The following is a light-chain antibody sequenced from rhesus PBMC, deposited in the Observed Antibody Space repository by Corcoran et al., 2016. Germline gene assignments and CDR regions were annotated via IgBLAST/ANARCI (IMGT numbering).Light chain of an antibody. Sequence: DIQMTQSPSSLSASVGDRVTITCRASQGISNWLAWYQQKPGKATKLLIYSASNLETGVPSRFSGSESGTDFTRTISSLQPEDIATYYCQQHGNSPLPFGGGTKVELK. CDR3: QQHGNSPLP. V-gene: IGKV1-69*01. CDR2: SAS. CDR1: QGISNW. J-gene: IGKJ4*01.